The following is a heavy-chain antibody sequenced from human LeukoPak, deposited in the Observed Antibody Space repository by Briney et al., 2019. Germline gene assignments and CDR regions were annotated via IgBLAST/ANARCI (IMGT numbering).Heavy chain of an antibody. V-gene: IGHV1-8*02. D-gene: IGHD3-10*01. CDR1: GYTFTSYD. Sequence: GASVKVSCKASGYTFTSYDINWVRQATGQGLEWMGWMNPNSGNTGYAQKFQGRVTMTRDTSISTACMELSRLRSDDTAVYYCARSNYYGSGSYSPLEYYYYYMDVWGKGTTVTISS. CDR3: ARSNYYGSGSYSPLEYYYYYMDV. J-gene: IGHJ6*03. CDR2: MNPNSGNT.